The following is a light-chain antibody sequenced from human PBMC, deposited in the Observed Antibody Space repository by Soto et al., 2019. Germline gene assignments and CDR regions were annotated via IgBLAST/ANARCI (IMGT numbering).Light chain of an antibody. Sequence: LTQPASVSGSPGQSITISCTGTSSDIGGHHFVSWYQQQSGKAPKLVIYEVTDRPSGVSDRFSGSKSGNTASLTISGLQPEDEADYYCSSYTSSSLYVFGAGTKVIV. CDR2: EVT. CDR1: SSDIGGHHF. J-gene: IGLJ1*01. CDR3: SSYTSSSLYV. V-gene: IGLV2-14*01.